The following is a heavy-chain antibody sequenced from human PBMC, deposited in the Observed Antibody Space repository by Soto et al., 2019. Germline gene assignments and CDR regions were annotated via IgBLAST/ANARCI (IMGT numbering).Heavy chain of an antibody. D-gene: IGHD3-10*01. J-gene: IGHJ4*02. V-gene: IGHV3-23*01. CDR1: GFSFSINA. CDR2: IRGSGDST. CDR3: ARSFRGVLIDFDY. Sequence: EVQLLESGGGLVQPGGSLRLSCAASGFSFSINAMSWVRQAPGKGLEWVSAIRGSGDSTYYADSVKGRFTISRDNSKNTLFLQTNSLRAEDTSVYYSARSFRGVLIDFDYWGQGTLVTVSS.